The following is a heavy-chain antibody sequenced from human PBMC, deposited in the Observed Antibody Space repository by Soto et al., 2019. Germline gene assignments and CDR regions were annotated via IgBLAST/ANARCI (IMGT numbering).Heavy chain of an antibody. J-gene: IGHJ4*02. CDR1: GYTFTDYY. CDR2: VDPEESET. CDR3: AYGSGSYLHYFEY. D-gene: IGHD3-10*01. Sequence: ASVKVSCKVSGYTFTDYYVHWVQQAPGKGLEWLGLVDPEESETIYAEKFQGRVTITADTSTDTAYMELRSLRSEDTGVYYCAYGSGSYLHYFEYWGQGTLVTVSS. V-gene: IGHV1-69-2*01.